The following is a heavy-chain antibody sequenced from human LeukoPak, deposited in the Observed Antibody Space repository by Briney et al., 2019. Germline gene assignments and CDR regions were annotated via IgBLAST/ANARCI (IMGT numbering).Heavy chain of an antibody. CDR2: IWYDGSNK. V-gene: IGHV3-33*06. Sequence: GGSLRLSCAASGFTFSSYGMHWVRQAPGKGLEWVAVIWYDGSNKYYADSVKGRFTISRDNSKNTLFLQMNSLRAEDTAVYYCAKERDYGPADYWGQGTLVTVSS. D-gene: IGHD4/OR15-4a*01. J-gene: IGHJ4*02. CDR3: AKERDYGPADY. CDR1: GFTFSSYG.